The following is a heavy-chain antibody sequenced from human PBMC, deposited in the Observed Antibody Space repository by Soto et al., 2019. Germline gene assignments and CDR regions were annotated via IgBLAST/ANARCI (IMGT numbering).Heavy chain of an antibody. CDR1: GFTFCSSW. D-gene: IGHD3-9*01. CDR2: IKQDGSEK. CDR3: ARDLASTTIPNY. Sequence: PGGSLSLSCAASGFTFCSSWMSWVRQAPGKGLEWVANIKQDGSEKYYVDSVKGRFTISRDNAKNSLYLQMNSLRAEDTAVYYCARDLASTTIPNYWGQGT. V-gene: IGHV3-7*04. J-gene: IGHJ4*02.